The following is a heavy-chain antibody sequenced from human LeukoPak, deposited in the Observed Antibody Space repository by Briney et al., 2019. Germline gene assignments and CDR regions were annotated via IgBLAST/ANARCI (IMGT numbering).Heavy chain of an antibody. J-gene: IGHJ3*02. CDR3: AREPGYSYGFDAFDI. Sequence: TGGSLRLSCAASGFTFSDYYMSWIRQAPGKGLEWGSYISSSGSTIYYADSVKGRFTISRDNAKNSLYLQMNSLRAEDTAVYYCAREPGYSYGFDAFDIWGQGTMVTVSS. CDR1: GFTFSDYY. CDR2: ISSSGSTI. D-gene: IGHD5-18*01. V-gene: IGHV3-11*04.